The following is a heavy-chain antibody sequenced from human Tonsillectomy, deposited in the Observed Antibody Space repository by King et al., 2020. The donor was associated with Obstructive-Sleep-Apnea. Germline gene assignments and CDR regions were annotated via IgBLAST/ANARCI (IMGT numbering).Heavy chain of an antibody. Sequence: QLVQSGAEVKKPGESLRISCEGSGYTFTRYWINWVRQMPGKGLEWMGRIDPSDSYTNYSPSFQGHVSISVDKSISTAYLQWSSLKASDTAMCYCARGSGYYVDYWGQGTLVTVSS. CDR3: ARGSGYYVDY. CDR1: GYTFTRYW. D-gene: IGHD3-22*01. J-gene: IGHJ4*02. V-gene: IGHV5-10-1*01. CDR2: IDPSDSYT.